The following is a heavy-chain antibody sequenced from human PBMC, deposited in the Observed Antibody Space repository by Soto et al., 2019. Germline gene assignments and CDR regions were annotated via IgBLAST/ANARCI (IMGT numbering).Heavy chain of an antibody. CDR2: IYYSGST. CDR3: ARNVDTAMVGYWYFDL. J-gene: IGHJ2*01. CDR1: GGSISSGGYY. D-gene: IGHD5-18*01. V-gene: IGHV4-31*03. Sequence: QVQLQESGPGLVKPSQTLSLTCTVSGGSISSGGYYWSWIRQHPGKGLEWIGYIYYSGSTYYNPPLKSRVTIPVDTSKNQFSLKLSSVTAADTAVYYCARNVDTAMVGYWYFDLWGRGTLVTVSS.